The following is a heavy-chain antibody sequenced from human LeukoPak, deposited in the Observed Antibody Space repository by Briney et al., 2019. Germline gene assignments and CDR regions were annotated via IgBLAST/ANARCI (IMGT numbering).Heavy chain of an antibody. V-gene: IGHV5-51*01. J-gene: IGHJ4*02. CDR3: ARAYFYDSSGSYPDF. CDR2: IYPGDSDT. CDR1: GYNFTIYW. D-gene: IGHD3-22*01. Sequence: GESLKISCKGSGYNFTIYWIGWVRQMPGKGLEWMGIIYPGDSDTRYSPSFQGQVTISADKSISTAYLQWSSLKASDTAMYYCARAYFYDSSGSYPDFWGQGTLVTVSS.